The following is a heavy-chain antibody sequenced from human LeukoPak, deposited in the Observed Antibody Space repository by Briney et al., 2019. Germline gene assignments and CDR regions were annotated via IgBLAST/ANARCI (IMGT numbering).Heavy chain of an antibody. V-gene: IGHV4-39*01. Sequence: PSETLSLTCTVSGGSISSSSYYWGWIRQPPGKGLEWIGSIYYSGSTYCNPSLKSRVTISVDTSKNQFSLKLSSVTAADTAVYYCARLSTVTTLHAFEIWGQGTMVTVSS. CDR2: IYYSGST. CDR3: ARLSTVTTLHAFEI. CDR1: GGSISSSSYY. D-gene: IGHD4-17*01. J-gene: IGHJ3*02.